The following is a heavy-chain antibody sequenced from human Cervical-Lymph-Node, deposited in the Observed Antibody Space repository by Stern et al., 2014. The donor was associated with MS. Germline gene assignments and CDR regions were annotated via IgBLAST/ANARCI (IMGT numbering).Heavy chain of an antibody. CDR3: ARIYCSGDECYHSFDT. V-gene: IGHV1-2*06. D-gene: IGHD3-16*02. CDR2: IDPVSGAT. CDR1: GYRFSTFY. J-gene: IGHJ4*02. Sequence: VQLVQSGAEVKKPGASVKVSCKASGYRFSTFYLHWLRQAPGQGLPWIGRIDPVSGATNSSQTFQGRLAMTRDRSITTAYLELSGLRSDDTAVYYCARIYCSGDECYHSFDTWGQGTLVTVSS.